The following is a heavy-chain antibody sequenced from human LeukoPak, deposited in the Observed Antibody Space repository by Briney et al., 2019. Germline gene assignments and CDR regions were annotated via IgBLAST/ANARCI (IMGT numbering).Heavy chain of an antibody. CDR3: ARGSVSRSWYPYFQH. Sequence: PSETLSLTCAVYGGSFNGYYWSWVRQPPGKGLEWIGEINHSGSTNYNPSLKSRVTISVDTSKNQFSLKLSSVTAADTAVYNCARGSVSRSWYPYFQHWGQGTLVTVS. D-gene: IGHD6-13*01. V-gene: IGHV4-34*01. CDR1: GGSFNGYY. J-gene: IGHJ1*01. CDR2: INHSGST.